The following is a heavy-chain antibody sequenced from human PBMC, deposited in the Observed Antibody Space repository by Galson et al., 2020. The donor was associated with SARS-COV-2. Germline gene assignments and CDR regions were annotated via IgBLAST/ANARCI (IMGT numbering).Heavy chain of an antibody. D-gene: IGHD3-3*01. CDR1: GFSLSTSGVG. J-gene: IGHJ4*02. CDR2: IYWHDDK. CDR3: AHSRLLRFLEWLSPEYYFDY. V-gene: IGHV2-5*01. Sequence: SGPTLVKPTQPLTLTCTFSGFSLSTSGVGVGWIRQPPGKALEWLALIYWHDDKRYSPSLKSRLTITKDTSKNQVVLTMTNMDPVDTATYYCAHSRLLRFLEWLSPEYYFDYWGQGTLVTVSS.